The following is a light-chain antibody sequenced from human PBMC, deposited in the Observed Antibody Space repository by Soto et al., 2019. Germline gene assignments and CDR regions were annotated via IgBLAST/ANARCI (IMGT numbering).Light chain of an antibody. V-gene: IGLV1-40*01. J-gene: IGLJ3*02. Sequence: QSVLTQPPSVSGAPGQRVTISCTGSSSNIGAGYDVHWYQQLPGTAPKLLIYGNNNRPSGVPDRFSGSKSGTSASLAITGLQAEDEADYYCQSYDSSLSALFGGGTTVTVL. CDR3: QSYDSSLSAL. CDR1: SSNIGAGYD. CDR2: GNN.